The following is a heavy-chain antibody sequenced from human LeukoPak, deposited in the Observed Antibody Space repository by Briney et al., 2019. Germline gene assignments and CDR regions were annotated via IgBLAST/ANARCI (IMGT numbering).Heavy chain of an antibody. CDR3: ARRGVGSGSDAFDI. CDR2: IYPGDSDT. Sequence: GESLKISCQGSGYTFTSYWIGWVRQMPGKGLEWMGTIYPGDSDTRYSPSFQGQVTISADKSINTAYLQWSSLKASDTAMYCCARRGVGSGSDAFDIWGQGTMVTISS. J-gene: IGHJ3*02. V-gene: IGHV5-51*01. D-gene: IGHD1-26*01. CDR1: GYTFTSYW.